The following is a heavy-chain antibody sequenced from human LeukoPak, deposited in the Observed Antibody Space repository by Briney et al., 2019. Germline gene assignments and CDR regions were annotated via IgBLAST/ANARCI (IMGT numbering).Heavy chain of an antibody. V-gene: IGHV3-23*01. CDR2: ISGSGGST. CDR3: AKPKYYYDSSGYYDY. Sequence: GGSLRLSCAASGFTFSSYAMSWVRQAPGKGLEWVSAISGSGGSTYYADSVKGRFTISRDNSKNTLYLQMNSLRAEDTAVYYRAKPKYYYDSSGYYDYWGQGTLVTVSS. J-gene: IGHJ4*02. CDR1: GFTFSSYA. D-gene: IGHD3-22*01.